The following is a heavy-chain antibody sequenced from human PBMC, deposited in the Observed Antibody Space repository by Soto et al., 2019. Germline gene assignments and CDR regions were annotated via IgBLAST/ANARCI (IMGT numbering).Heavy chain of an antibody. CDR2: IYYSGST. J-gene: IGHJ4*02. CDR1: GGSISSGGYY. V-gene: IGHV4-31*03. Sequence: SDTLSLTCTVSGGSISSGGYYWSWIRQHPGKGLEWIGYIYYSGSTYYNPSLKSRVTISVDTSKNQFSLKLSSVTAADTAVYYCARGRGQLERRPIYFDYWGQGTLVTVSS. D-gene: IGHD1-1*01. CDR3: ARGRGQLERRPIYFDY.